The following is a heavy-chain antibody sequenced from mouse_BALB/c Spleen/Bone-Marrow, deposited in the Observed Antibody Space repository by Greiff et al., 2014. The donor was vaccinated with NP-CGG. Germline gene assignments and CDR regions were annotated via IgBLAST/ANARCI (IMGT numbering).Heavy chain of an antibody. V-gene: IGHV7-3*02. CDR1: GFTFTDYY. CDR3: ARDKNYGSYWYFDV. CDR2: IRNKANGYTT. D-gene: IGHD2-1*01. Sequence: DVKLVESGGGLVQPGGSLRLSCATSGFTFTDYYMSWVRQPPGKALEWLGFIRNKANGYTTEYSASVKGRFTISRDNPQSILYLQMNTLRAEDSATYYCARDKNYGSYWYFDVWGAGTTVTVSS. J-gene: IGHJ1*01.